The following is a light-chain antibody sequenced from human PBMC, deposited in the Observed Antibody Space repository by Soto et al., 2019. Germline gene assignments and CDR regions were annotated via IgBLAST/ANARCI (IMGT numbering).Light chain of an antibody. J-gene: IGKJ1*01. CDR2: AAS. CDR1: QGISNY. CDR3: QKYNSAPRT. Sequence: IQMTPSPSSLSGSVADRVPITCRASQGISNYLAWYQQKPGKVPKLLIYAASTLQSGVPSRFSGSGSGTDFTLTISSLQPEDVATYYCQKYNSAPRTFGQGTKVDI. V-gene: IGKV1-27*01.